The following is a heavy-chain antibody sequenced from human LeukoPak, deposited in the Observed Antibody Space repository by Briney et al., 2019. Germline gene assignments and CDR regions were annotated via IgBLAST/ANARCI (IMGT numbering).Heavy chain of an antibody. CDR2: ISSSSSYI. CDR3: AREHYVWGSYRSSVCFDY. V-gene: IGHV3-21*01. CDR1: GFTFSSYS. J-gene: IGHJ4*02. Sequence: GGSLRLSCAASGFTFSSYSMNWVRQAPGKGLEWVSSISSSSSYIYYADSVKGRFTISRDNAKNPLYLQMNSLRAEDTAVYYCAREHYVWGSYRSSVCFDYWGQGTLVTVSS. D-gene: IGHD3-16*02.